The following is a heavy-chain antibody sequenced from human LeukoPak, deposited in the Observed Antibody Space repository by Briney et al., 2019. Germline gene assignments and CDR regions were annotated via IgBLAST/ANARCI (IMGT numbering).Heavy chain of an antibody. V-gene: IGHV3-30*04. Sequence: GGSLRLSCAASGFTFSSHAMGWVRQAPGKGLEWVAVISYDGSNKYYADSVKGRFTISRDNSKNTLYLQMNSLRAEDTAVYYCARDILRAAGLFDYWGQGTLVTVSS. CDR1: GFTFSSHA. J-gene: IGHJ4*02. CDR2: ISYDGSNK. CDR3: ARDILRAAGLFDY. D-gene: IGHD6-13*01.